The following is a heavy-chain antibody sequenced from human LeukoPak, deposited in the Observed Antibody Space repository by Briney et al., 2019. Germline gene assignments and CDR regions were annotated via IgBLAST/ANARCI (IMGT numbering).Heavy chain of an antibody. J-gene: IGHJ6*03. Sequence: PGGSLRLSCAASGFTFDDYTMHWVRQAPGKGLEWVSLISWDGGSTYYADSVKGRFTISRDNAKNSLYLQMNSLRAEDTAVYYCARRSYYYGSGSYINYYYYYYMDVWGKGTTVTISS. CDR3: ARRSYYYGSGSYINYYYYYYMDV. CDR1: GFTFDDYT. D-gene: IGHD3-10*01. CDR2: ISWDGGST. V-gene: IGHV3-43*01.